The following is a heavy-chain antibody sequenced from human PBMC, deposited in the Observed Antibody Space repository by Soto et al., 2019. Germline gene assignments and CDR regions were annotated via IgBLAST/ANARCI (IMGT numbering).Heavy chain of an antibody. CDR2: INAGNGNT. J-gene: IGHJ6*03. D-gene: IGHD4-17*01. CDR3: ARDSDDYGDYARFYYYYYYMDV. Sequence: QVQLVQSGAEVKKPGASVKVSCKASGYTFTSYAMHWVRQAPGQRLEWMGWINAGNGNTKYSQKFQGRVTITMDTSASTAYMELSSLRSEDTAVYYCARDSDDYGDYARFYYYYYYMDVWGKGTTVTVSS. CDR1: GYTFTSYA. V-gene: IGHV1-3*01.